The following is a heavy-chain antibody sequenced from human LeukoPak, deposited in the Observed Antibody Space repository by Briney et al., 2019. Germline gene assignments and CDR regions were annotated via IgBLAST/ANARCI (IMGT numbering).Heavy chain of an antibody. CDR1: GFTFSSYA. CDR2: ISYDGSNK. D-gene: IGHD3-10*01. Sequence: GRSLRLSCAASGFTFSSYAMHWVRQAPSKGLEWVAVISYDGSNKYYADSVKGRFTISRDNSKNTLYLQMNSLRAEDTAVYYCVREVMVRGAHFDYWGQGTLVTVSS. J-gene: IGHJ4*02. V-gene: IGHV3-30*01. CDR3: VREVMVRGAHFDY.